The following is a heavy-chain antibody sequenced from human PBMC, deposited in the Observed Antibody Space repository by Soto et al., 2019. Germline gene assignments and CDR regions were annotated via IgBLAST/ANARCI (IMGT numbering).Heavy chain of an antibody. J-gene: IGHJ6*02. CDR1: GFTFRSFG. V-gene: IGHV3-30*18. CDR2: VSCDGNHK. CDR3: AKDVGQQLVLNYGMDV. Sequence: QVQLVESGGGVIQPGTSLSLSCGSSGFTFRSFGMYWVRQAPGKGLEWVAVVSCDGNHKYYADPVKGRFTVSRDNAKNMLYLQMNSLRGEDTAVYYCAKDVGQQLVLNYGMDVWGQGTTVTVSS. D-gene: IGHD6-13*01.